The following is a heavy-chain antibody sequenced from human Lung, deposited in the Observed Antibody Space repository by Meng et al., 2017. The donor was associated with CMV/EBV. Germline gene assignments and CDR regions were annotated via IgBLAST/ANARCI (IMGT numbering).Heavy chain of an antibody. D-gene: IGHD1-26*01. V-gene: IGHV1-18*01. CDR1: GYTVTSYG. Sequence: VESGAEVKKPGASVNGSCKASGYTVTSYGIRWVRQAPGKGLEWMGWISGYNGNTNYAQKLQGRVTMTTDTSTSTAYMELRSLRSDDTAVYYCAREADGATFDYWGQGTLVTVSS. CDR3: AREADGATFDY. J-gene: IGHJ4*02. CDR2: ISGYNGNT.